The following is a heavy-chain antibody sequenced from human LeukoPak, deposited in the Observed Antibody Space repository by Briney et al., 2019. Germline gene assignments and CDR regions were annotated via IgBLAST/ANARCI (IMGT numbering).Heavy chain of an antibody. CDR1: GGSISSGGYY. CDR3: AREKSRIAAAASIGFDI. CDR2: IYYSGST. V-gene: IGHV4-31*03. J-gene: IGHJ3*02. D-gene: IGHD6-13*01. Sequence: SETLSLTCTVSGGSISSGGYYWSWIRQHPGKGLEWIGYIYYSGSTYYNPSLKSRVTISVDTSENQFSLKLSSVTAADTAVYYCAREKSRIAAAASIGFDIWGQGTMVTVSS.